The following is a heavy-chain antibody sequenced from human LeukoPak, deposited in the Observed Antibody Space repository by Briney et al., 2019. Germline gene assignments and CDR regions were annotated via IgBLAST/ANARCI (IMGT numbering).Heavy chain of an antibody. J-gene: IGHJ2*01. CDR1: DGSISNYY. CDR3: AREAWDSRGYPPPRSGWYFDL. D-gene: IGHD3-22*01. Sequence: SETLSLTCTVTDGSISNYYWNWIRQPTGKGLEWIRYSYYTGSTYYNPSLKSRVTISLDTSKNQFSLKLSSVTAADTAVYYCAREAWDSRGYPPPRSGWYFDLWGRGTLVTVSS. V-gene: IGHV4-59*12. CDR2: SYYTGST.